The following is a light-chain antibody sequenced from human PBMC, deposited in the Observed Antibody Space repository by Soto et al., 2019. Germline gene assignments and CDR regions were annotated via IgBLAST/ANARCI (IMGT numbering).Light chain of an antibody. CDR2: EAS. CDR3: QQSYSTPPFT. J-gene: IGKJ3*01. V-gene: IGKV1-39*01. CDR1: QSVSSY. Sequence: DIQMTQSPSPLSASVGDRVDITCRTSQSVSSYLNWYQAKPGKDPKLLIYEASSLESGVPSKFSGSGSGKDFTLTISSLQPEDSATYYCQQSYSTPPFTFGPGTRVDI.